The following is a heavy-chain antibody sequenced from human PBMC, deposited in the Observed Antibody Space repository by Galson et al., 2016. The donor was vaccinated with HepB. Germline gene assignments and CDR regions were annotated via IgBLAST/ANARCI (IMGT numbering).Heavy chain of an antibody. CDR1: GFSLSSARVG. CDR3: ARSAILYYYGSGSPHFDY. CDR2: ISSNDEK. D-gene: IGHD3-10*01. Sequence: PALVKPTQTLTLTCTVSGFSLSSARVGVSWIRQPPGQALEWLAHISSNDEKSYNTSLKTRLTISTDTSKSQVVLTMTNVDPVDTATYYCARSAILYYYGSGSPHFDYWGQGTLVTVSS. V-gene: IGHV2-26*01. J-gene: IGHJ4*02.